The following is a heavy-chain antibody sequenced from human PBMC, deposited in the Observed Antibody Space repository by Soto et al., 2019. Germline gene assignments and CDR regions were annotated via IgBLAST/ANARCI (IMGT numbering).Heavy chain of an antibody. CDR2: IRGSGGHT. Sequence: EVQLLESGGNLVQPGGSLRLSCAASGFTFRTYAMSWVRQAPGKGLEWVSAIRGSGGHTFYGDSVKGRFTISRDDSKASLYRQMNSLRAEDTAVDYCAKIGGGRTAGAGGVYSGQGTLVTVSA. CDR3: AKIGGGRTAGAGGVY. CDR1: GFTFRTYA. J-gene: IGHJ4*02. D-gene: IGHD6-19*01. V-gene: IGHV3-23*01.